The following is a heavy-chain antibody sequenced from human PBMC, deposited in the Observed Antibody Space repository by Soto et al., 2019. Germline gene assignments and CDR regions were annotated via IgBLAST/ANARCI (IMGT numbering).Heavy chain of an antibody. Sequence: QVHLVQAGDEVKKPGSSVKVSCKASGGTFSTYAISWVRQAPGQGLEWMGGIIPIYGTANYAQKFQGRLTMTADESTSTVYMELSSLRSDDTAVYYCAREDKPGGYTPPGTSGFDSWGQGTLVTVSA. CDR3: AREDKPGGYTPPGTSGFDS. D-gene: IGHD5-12*01. J-gene: IGHJ4*02. V-gene: IGHV1-69*12. CDR1: GGTFSTYA. CDR2: IIPIYGTA.